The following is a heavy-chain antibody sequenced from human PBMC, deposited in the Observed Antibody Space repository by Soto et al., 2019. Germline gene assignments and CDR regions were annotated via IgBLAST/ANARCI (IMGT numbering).Heavy chain of an antibody. CDR3: VSALYCMSVDGQYYYGMDV. J-gene: IGHJ6*02. Sequence: EVQLLEFGGGLVQPGGSLRLSCAASGLGLTFSTYPMSWVRQAPGKGLEWVSAISSSGGFTVYADSVKGRFTVSRDNSKTRQYLQMNIQTAEDTALYYGVSALYCMSVDGQYYYGMDVWGQGTTVAVSS. CDR1: GLGLTFSTYP. D-gene: IGHD2-8*01. V-gene: IGHV3-23*01. CDR2: ISSSGGFT.